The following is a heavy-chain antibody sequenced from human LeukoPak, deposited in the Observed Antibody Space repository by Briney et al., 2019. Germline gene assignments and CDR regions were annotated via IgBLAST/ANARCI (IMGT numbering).Heavy chain of an antibody. CDR2: INPNSGGT. V-gene: IGHV1-2*02. CDR3: ARGLRIMGATPHNWFDP. D-gene: IGHD1-26*01. CDR1: GYTFTGYY. Sequence: ASVKVSCKASGYTFTGYYMHWVRQAPGQGLEWMGWINPNSGGTNYAQKFRGRVTMTRDTSISTAYMELSRLRSDDTAVYYCARGLRIMGATPHNWFDPWGQGTLVTVSS. J-gene: IGHJ5*02.